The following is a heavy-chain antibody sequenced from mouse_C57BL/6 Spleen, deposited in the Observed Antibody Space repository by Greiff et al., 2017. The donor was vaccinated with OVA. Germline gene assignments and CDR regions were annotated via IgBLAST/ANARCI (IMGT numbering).Heavy chain of an antibody. CDR2: IWSGGST. CDR3: ARNRDSSGPYAMDY. J-gene: IGHJ4*01. D-gene: IGHD3-2*02. V-gene: IGHV2-2*01. CDR1: GFSLTSYG. Sequence: QVQLKESGPGLVQPSQSLSITCTVSGFSLTSYGVHWVRQSPGKGLEWLGVIWSGGSTDYNAAFISRLSISKDNSKSQVFFKMNSLQADDTAIYYCARNRDSSGPYAMDYWGQGTSVTVSS.